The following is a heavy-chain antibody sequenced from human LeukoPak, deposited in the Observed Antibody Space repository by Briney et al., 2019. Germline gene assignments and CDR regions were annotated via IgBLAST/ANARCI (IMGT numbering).Heavy chain of an antibody. D-gene: IGHD6-19*01. CDR2: ISHSGTT. CDR1: GASISRPYW. J-gene: IGHJ4*02. CDR3: ARDGGSDQYYFDN. V-gene: IGHV4-4*02. Sequence: SGTLSLTCGVSGASISRPYWWSWVRQPPGKGLEWIAEISHSGTTHYNPSLKSRVIISVDKSKNQVFLKLNSVTAADTATYYCARDGGSDQYYFDNWGQGTLVTVSS.